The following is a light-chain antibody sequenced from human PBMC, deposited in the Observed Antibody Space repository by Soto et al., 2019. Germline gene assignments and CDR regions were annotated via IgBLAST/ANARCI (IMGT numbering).Light chain of an antibody. Sequence: DIQMTQSPSTLSVSVGDTVTISCRANQSISEFLAWYQRKPGKAPKLLIYDAFGLEKGVPSRFSGSGSGTEFTLTINSLQPDDLGTYYCQQYSTYPWTFGQGTKVDFK. CDR1: QSISEF. J-gene: IGKJ1*01. V-gene: IGKV1-5*01. CDR3: QQYSTYPWT. CDR2: DAF.